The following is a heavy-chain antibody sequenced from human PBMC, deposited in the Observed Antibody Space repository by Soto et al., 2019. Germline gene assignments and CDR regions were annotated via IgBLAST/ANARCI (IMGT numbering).Heavy chain of an antibody. Sequence: PGGSLRLSCAASGFTFNNYAMSWVRQAPGKGLEWVSGISATGGRESYASSVKGRFSISKDTSMNTLYVQMNNLRDDDTAIYYCAKDRGGNYFSNFDYWGQGILVTVSS. V-gene: IGHV3-23*01. CDR3: AKDRGGNYFSNFDY. D-gene: IGHD3-10*01. CDR1: GFTFNNYA. CDR2: ISATGGRE. J-gene: IGHJ4*02.